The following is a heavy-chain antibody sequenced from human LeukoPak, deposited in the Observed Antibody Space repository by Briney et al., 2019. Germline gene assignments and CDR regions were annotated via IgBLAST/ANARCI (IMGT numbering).Heavy chain of an antibody. CDR1: GFTFRNYA. CDR3: AKDLERHIVVVTASAVDY. CDR2: ISYDGSNK. J-gene: IGHJ4*02. V-gene: IGHV3-30-3*01. D-gene: IGHD2-21*02. Sequence: QPGGSLRLSCAASGFTFRNYAMHWVRQAPCRGLEWVAVISYDGSNKYYTDSVKGRFTISRDNSKNTLYLQMNSLRAEDTAVYYCAKDLERHIVVVTASAVDYWGQGTLVTVSS.